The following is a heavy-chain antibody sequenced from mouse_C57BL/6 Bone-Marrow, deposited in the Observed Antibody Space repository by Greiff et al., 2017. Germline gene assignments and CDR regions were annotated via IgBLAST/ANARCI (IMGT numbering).Heavy chain of an antibody. CDR2: IYYSGTI. CDR3: ARSPSYYGSSLWSFDV. CDR1: GISITTGNYR. Sequence: EVKLQESGPGLVKPSQTVFLTCTVTGISITTGNYRWSWIRQFPGNKLEWIGYIYYSGTITYNPSLTRRTTVTRDTPKNQFFLEMNSLTAEDTATYYCARSPSYYGSSLWSFDVWGTGTTVTVSA. V-gene: IGHV3-5*01. J-gene: IGHJ1*03. D-gene: IGHD1-1*01.